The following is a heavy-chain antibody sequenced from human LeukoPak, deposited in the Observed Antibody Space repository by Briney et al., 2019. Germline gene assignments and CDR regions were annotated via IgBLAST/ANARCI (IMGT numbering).Heavy chain of an antibody. V-gene: IGHV1-46*01. Sequence: ASVKVSCKASGYTFTSYYMHWVRPAPGQGLEWMGIINPSGGSTSYAQKFQGRVTMTRDMSTSTVYMELSSLRSEDTAVYYCARVGKGYCSGGSCYGAFDIWGQGTMVTVSS. CDR1: GYTFTSYY. J-gene: IGHJ3*02. CDR3: ARVGKGYCSGGSCYGAFDI. CDR2: INPSGGST. D-gene: IGHD2-15*01.